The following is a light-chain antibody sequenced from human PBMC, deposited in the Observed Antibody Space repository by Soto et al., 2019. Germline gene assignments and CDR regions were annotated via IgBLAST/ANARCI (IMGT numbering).Light chain of an antibody. CDR3: SSYAGSNNLV. V-gene: IGLV2-8*01. CDR2: EVS. J-gene: IGLJ1*01. Sequence: QSALTQTTSASGSPGQSVTISCTGTSSDVGGYNYVSWYQQHPGKPPKLMIYEVSKRPSGVPDRFSGSKSGNTASLTVSGLQAEDEADYYCSSYAGSNNLVFGTGTKLTVL. CDR1: SSDVGGYNY.